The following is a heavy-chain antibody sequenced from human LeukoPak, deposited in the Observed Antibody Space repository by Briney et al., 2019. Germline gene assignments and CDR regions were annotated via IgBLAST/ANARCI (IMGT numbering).Heavy chain of an antibody. Sequence: SETLSLTCTVSGRSISSFYWSWIRQPPGQGLEWLGYIYYTGSTNYNPSLKSRVTISVDTSKNQFSLKLSSVTAADTAVYYCARGRVDGYKTGAFDIWGQGTMVTVSS. V-gene: IGHV4-59*08. D-gene: IGHD5-24*01. J-gene: IGHJ3*02. CDR1: GRSISSFY. CDR2: IYYTGST. CDR3: ARGRVDGYKTGAFDI.